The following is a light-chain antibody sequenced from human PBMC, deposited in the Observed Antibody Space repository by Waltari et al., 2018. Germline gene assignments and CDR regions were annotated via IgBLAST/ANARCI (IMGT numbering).Light chain of an antibody. V-gene: IGLV1-51*01. J-gene: IGLJ3*02. Sequence: QSVLTQPPSVSAAPGQKVTISCSGRYSNIGNNYFTCYQQLPGTAPKLLIYDNNKRPSGIPDRFSGSKSGTSATLGITGLQTGDEADYYCGTWDASLSAGVFGGGTKLTVL. CDR2: DNN. CDR3: GTWDASLSAGV. CDR1: YSNIGNNY.